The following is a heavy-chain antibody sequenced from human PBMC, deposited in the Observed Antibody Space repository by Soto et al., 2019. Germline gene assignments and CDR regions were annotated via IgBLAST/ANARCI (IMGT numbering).Heavy chain of an antibody. V-gene: IGHV3-30*19. CDR1: GFTFSSYG. J-gene: IGHJ3*02. CDR2: ISYDGSNK. Sequence: GGSLRLSCAASGFTFSSYGMHWARQGPGKGLEWVAVISYDGSNKYYADSVKGRFTISRDNSKNTLYLQMNSLRAEDTAVYYCVKEGHRDAFDIWGQGTMVTVSS. CDR3: VKEGHRDAFDI.